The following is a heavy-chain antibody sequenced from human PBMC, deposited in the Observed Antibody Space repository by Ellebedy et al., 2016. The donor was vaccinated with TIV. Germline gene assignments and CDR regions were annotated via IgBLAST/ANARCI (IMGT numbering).Heavy chain of an antibody. J-gene: IGHJ4*02. Sequence: SETLSLTCTVSGGSINNYYWSWVRQPPGKGLEWIGYIFYSGSTTYNPSLRSQVTISVDTSKNQFSLKLASVTAADTAVYYCGRGRGGTQTDYWGQGTLVTVSS. V-gene: IGHV4-59*01. D-gene: IGHD1-26*01. CDR2: IFYSGST. CDR1: GGSINNYY. CDR3: GRGRGGTQTDY.